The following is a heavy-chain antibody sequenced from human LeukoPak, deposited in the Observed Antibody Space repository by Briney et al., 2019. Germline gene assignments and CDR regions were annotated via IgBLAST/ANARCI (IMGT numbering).Heavy chain of an antibody. Sequence: GGSLTLSCTASGFTFNNYARNWVRQPPGKGLEWVSSICGSGDTTYYAASAKGGFTISRDNSQHSLYLQMNSLGAEATAVYYCARDYAEYVGYFFFDWCGQGTLVTVSS. CDR2: ICGSGDTT. CDR1: GFTFNNYA. CDR3: ARDYAEYVGYFFFDW. D-gene: IGHD4-17*01. J-gene: IGHJ5*01. V-gene: IGHV3-23*01.